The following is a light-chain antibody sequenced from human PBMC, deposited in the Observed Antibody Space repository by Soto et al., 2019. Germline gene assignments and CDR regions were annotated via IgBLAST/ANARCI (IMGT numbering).Light chain of an antibody. CDR2: GAS. J-gene: IGKJ4*01. V-gene: IGKV3-15*01. CDR1: QSVGSN. CDR3: QQYNVWPLT. Sequence: EIVMTQSAATLSVSPGEIANLSCRPSQSVGSNLAWYQQKPGQAPRLLIYGASTRATGIPARFSGSGSGTEFTLTISSLQSEDFAVYYCQQYNVWPLTFGGGTKVDIK.